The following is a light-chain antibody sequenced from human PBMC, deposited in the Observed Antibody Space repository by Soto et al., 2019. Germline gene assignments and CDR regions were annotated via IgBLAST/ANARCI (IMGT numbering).Light chain of an antibody. Sequence: IVMTPSPASLSAPPGARATLSCRASQSVSTNFAWYLQKPRQAPRLLIYGASTRATAVPARFTASGSGTEFTLSISSLQSDDFGVYYCQQRSNWPGTFGQGTKVDIK. V-gene: IGKV3-15*01. CDR1: QSVSTN. CDR3: QQRSNWPGT. CDR2: GAS. J-gene: IGKJ1*01.